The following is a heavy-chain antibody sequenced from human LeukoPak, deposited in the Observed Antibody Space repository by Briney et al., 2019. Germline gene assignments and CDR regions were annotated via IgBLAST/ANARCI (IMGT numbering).Heavy chain of an antibody. V-gene: IGHV3-53*01. CDR2: IYSAGST. Sequence: GGSLRLSCAASGFSVNDWYMSWVRQAPGKGLEWVSTIYSAGSTYYADSVKGRFTISRDSSKNTLCLQMNNLRAEDTAVYYCANTYYYDSSGYYPFDYWGQGTLVTVSS. CDR3: ANTYYYDSSGYYPFDY. CDR1: GFSVNDWY. J-gene: IGHJ4*02. D-gene: IGHD3-22*01.